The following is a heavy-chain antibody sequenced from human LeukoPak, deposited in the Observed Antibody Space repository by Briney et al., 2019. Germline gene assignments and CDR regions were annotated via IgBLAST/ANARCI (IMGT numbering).Heavy chain of an antibody. J-gene: IGHJ4*02. CDR1: GFTFSSYW. CDR3: ARGSPDFWSGYLIDY. CDR2: INSDGSST. V-gene: IGHV3-74*01. Sequence: GGSLRLSCAASGFTFSSYWMHWVRQAPGKGLVWVLRINSDGSSTSYADSVKGRFTISRDNAKNTLYLQMNSLRAEDTAVYYCARGSPDFWSGYLIDYWGQGTLVTVSS. D-gene: IGHD3-3*01.